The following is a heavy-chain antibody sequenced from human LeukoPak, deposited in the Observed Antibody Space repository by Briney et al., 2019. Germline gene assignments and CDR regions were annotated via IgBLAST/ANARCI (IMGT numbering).Heavy chain of an antibody. J-gene: IGHJ6*03. CDR1: GLTFSSYG. Sequence: GGSLRLSCAASGLTFSSYGMHWVRQAPGKGLEWVAFIRYDGSNKYYADSVKGRFTISRDNSKNTLYLQMNSLRAEDTAVYYCAKDPVNCSSTSCSHYYYYYYMDVWGKGTAITVSS. D-gene: IGHD2-2*01. CDR2: IRYDGSNK. V-gene: IGHV3-30*02. CDR3: AKDPVNCSSTSCSHYYYYYYMDV.